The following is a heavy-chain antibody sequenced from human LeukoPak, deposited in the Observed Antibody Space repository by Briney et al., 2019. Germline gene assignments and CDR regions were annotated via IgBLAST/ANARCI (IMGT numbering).Heavy chain of an antibody. CDR1: GGSFSGYY. Sequence: SETLSLTCAVYGGSFSGYYWSWIRQPPGKGLEWIGEINHSGSTNYNPSLKSRVTISVDTSKNQFSLKLSSVTAADTAVYYCARVRSAAANWYLDLWGRGTLVTVSS. CDR2: INHSGST. J-gene: IGHJ2*01. CDR3: ARVRSAAANWYLDL. V-gene: IGHV4-34*01. D-gene: IGHD2-2*01.